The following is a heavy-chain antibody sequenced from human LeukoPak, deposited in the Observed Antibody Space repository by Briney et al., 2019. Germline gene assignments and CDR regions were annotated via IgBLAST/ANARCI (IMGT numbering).Heavy chain of an antibody. CDR2: IYSGGST. V-gene: IGHV3-53*01. Sequence: GGSLRLSCAVSGFTFSSYSMSWVRQAPGKGLEWVSVIYSGGSTYYADSVKGRFTISRDNSKNTLYLQMNSLRAEDTAVYYCARPFDYWGQGTLVTVSS. J-gene: IGHJ4*02. CDR3: ARPFDY. CDR1: GFTFSSYS.